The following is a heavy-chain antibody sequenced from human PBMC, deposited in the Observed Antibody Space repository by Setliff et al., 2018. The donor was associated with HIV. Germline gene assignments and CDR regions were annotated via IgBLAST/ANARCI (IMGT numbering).Heavy chain of an antibody. D-gene: IGHD2-15*01. J-gene: IGHJ1*01. Sequence: PSETLSLTCAVYGGSFSGYYWSWIRQPPGKGLEWIGEINHSGSTNYNPSLKSRVTVSVDKSKNQFSLRLSSVTAADTAVYYCARARRAGSGPKYFQHWGQGTLVTV. CDR2: INHSGST. V-gene: IGHV4-34*01. CDR3: ARARRAGSGPKYFQH. CDR1: GGSFSGYY.